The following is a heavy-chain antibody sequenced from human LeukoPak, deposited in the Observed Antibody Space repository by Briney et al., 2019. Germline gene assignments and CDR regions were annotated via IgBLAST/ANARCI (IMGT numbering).Heavy chain of an antibody. CDR1: GFTFNIYE. CDR2: ISSSSSYM. V-gene: IGHV3-21*01. D-gene: IGHD5-18*01. Sequence: GGSLRLSCAASGFTFNIYEMNWVRQAPGKGLEWGSSISSSSSYMYYADSVKGRFTISRDNAKNSLYLQMNSLRAEDTAVYYCARVLDTAMVYYFDCWGQGTLVTVSS. J-gene: IGHJ4*02. CDR3: ARVLDTAMVYYFDC.